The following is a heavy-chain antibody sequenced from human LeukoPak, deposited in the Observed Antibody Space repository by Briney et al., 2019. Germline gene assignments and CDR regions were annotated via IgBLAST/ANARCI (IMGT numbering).Heavy chain of an antibody. V-gene: IGHV4-38-2*02. CDR1: GYSISSGYY. CDR2: IYHSGST. Sequence: SETLSLTCTVSGYSISSGYYWGWIRQPPGKGLEWIGSIYHSGSTYYNPSLKSRVTISVDTSKNQFSLKLSSVTAADTAVYYCAIKDYWGQGTLVTVSS. CDR3: AIKDY. J-gene: IGHJ4*02.